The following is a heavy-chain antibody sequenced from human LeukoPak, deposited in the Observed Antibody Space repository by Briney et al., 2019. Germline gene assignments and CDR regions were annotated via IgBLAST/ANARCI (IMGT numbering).Heavy chain of an antibody. CDR3: ARDSQPIFTVDRAVSTSDAFDI. J-gene: IGHJ3*02. Sequence: GGSLRLSCAASGFTFSNYEINWVRQAPGKGLEWVSYISGDGTTIYYADSVEGRFTISRDNAKNLLYLQMNSLRAEDTAVYYCARDSQPIFTVDRAVSTSDAFDIWGQGTMVTVSS. CDR2: ISGDGTTI. CDR1: GFTFSNYE. V-gene: IGHV3-48*03. D-gene: IGHD3-10*01.